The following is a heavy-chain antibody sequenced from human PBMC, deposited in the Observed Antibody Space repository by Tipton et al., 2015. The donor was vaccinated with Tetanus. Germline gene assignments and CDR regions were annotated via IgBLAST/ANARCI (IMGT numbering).Heavy chain of an antibody. CDR3: ARLTGHSMDVVDYYYFGMDV. CDR1: GGSMNSYY. V-gene: IGHV4-59*01. Sequence: LRLSCTVSGGSMNSYYWSWIRQPPGKGLEWIGYIYYTGSTNYNPSLKSGVTISLDTSKNQFSLKLTSVSAADTAVYYCARLTGHSMDVVDYYYFGMDVWGQGTKVIVSS. J-gene: IGHJ6*02. D-gene: IGHD2-21*01. CDR2: IYYTGST.